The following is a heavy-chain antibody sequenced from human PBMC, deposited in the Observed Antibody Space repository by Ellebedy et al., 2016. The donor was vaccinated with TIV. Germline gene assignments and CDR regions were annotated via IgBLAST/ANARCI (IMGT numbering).Heavy chain of an antibody. CDR1: GFTFSRYW. Sequence: GESLKISCAASGFTFSRYWMHWVRQTPGKGLEWVSSISSSSSYIYYADSVKGRFTISRDNAKNSLYLQMNSLRAEDTAVYYCARDYCSGGSCSLYYYYYYGMDVWGQGTTVTVSS. J-gene: IGHJ6*02. CDR2: ISSSSSYI. V-gene: IGHV3-21*01. D-gene: IGHD2-15*01. CDR3: ARDYCSGGSCSLYYYYYYGMDV.